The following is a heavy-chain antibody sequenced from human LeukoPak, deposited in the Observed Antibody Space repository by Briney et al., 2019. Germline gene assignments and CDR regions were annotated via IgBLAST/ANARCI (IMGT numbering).Heavy chain of an antibody. V-gene: IGHV1-46*03. CDR1: GYTFTSYY. Sequence: GASVKVSCKASGYTFTSYYMHWVRQAPGQGLEWMGIINPSGGSTSYAQKFQGRVTMTRDTPTSTVYMELSSLRSEDTAAYYCARGAAAGYDAFDIWGQGTMVTVSS. D-gene: IGHD6-13*01. J-gene: IGHJ3*02. CDR3: ARGAAAGYDAFDI. CDR2: INPSGGST.